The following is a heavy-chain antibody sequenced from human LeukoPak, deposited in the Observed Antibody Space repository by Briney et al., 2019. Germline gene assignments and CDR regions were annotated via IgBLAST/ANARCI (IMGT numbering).Heavy chain of an antibody. Sequence: SGGSLRLSCAASGFTFSNYGMHWVRQAPGKGLEWVAVISYGGNNKYYADSVKGRFTFSRDNSKNTLYLQMSSLRAEDTDVYYCAKEKGIYCSSIDCSVGMDVWGQGTTVTVSS. J-gene: IGHJ6*02. CDR1: GFTFSNYG. V-gene: IGHV3-30*18. CDR3: AKEKGIYCSSIDCSVGMDV. CDR2: ISYGGNNK. D-gene: IGHD2-2*01.